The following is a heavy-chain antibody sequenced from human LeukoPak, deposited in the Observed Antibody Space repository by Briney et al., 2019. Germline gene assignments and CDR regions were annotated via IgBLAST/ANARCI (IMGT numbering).Heavy chain of an antibody. CDR3: ASWGEGALDN. J-gene: IGHJ4*02. CDR2: ISTSTTTI. Sequence: GGSLRLSCAASGFTFSSYWMIWVRQAPGKGLEGISYISTSTTTIYYANSVKGRFTISRDNAKKQLYLQMNSLRGEDTGVYYCASWGEGALDNWGQGTLVTVSS. D-gene: IGHD1-26*01. CDR1: GFTFSSYW. V-gene: IGHV3-48*01.